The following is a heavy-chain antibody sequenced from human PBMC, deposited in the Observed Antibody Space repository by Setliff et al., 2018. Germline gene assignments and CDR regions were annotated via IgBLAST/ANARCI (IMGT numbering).Heavy chain of an antibody. Sequence: LSLTCTVSGGSFTPYYWSWIRQPPGKGLEWIGYVYYSGTAYYNPSLKSRVTISVDTSKNQFSLELRSVTAADTAVYYCARLPPLHTPMALTFDYWGQGILVTAPQ. D-gene: IGHD5-18*01. CDR1: GGSFTPYY. CDR3: ARLPPLHTPMALTFDY. V-gene: IGHV4-59*08. CDR2: VYYSGTA. J-gene: IGHJ4*02.